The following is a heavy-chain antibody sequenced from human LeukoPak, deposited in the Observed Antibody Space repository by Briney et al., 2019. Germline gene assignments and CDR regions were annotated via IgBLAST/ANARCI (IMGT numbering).Heavy chain of an antibody. CDR1: GFNFANHA. J-gene: IGHJ4*02. Sequence: PGGSLRLSCAASGFNFANHAMSWVRQTPGKGLEWVSAISGGGDITYYADSVTGRFTISRDNSKDTLFLQMHSLRPGDTAVYYCAKDGSGRMGATPFDYWGQGTLVTVSS. CDR2: ISGGGDIT. D-gene: IGHD1-26*01. CDR3: AKDGSGRMGATPFDY. V-gene: IGHV3-23*01.